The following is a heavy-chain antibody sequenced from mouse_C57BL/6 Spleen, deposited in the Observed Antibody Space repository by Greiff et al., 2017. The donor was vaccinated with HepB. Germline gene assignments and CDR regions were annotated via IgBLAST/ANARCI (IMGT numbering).Heavy chain of an antibody. V-gene: IGHV1-59*01. CDR2: IDPSDSYT. Sequence: VQLQQPGAELVRPGTSVKLSCKASGYTFTSYWMHWVKQRPGQGLEWIGVIDPSDSYTNYNQKFKGKATLTVDTSSSTAYMQLSSLTSEDSAVYYCARYLDGYSWYFDVWGTGTTVTVSS. J-gene: IGHJ1*03. CDR1: GYTFTSYW. CDR3: ARYLDGYSWYFDV. D-gene: IGHD2-3*01.